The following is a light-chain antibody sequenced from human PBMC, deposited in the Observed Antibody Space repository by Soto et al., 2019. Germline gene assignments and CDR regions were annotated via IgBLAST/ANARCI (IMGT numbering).Light chain of an antibody. CDR3: QSYDTSLSGVI. Sequence: QSVLTQTPSVSGAPGQKITMSCTGSSSNIGAGYDVHWYQQVPGTAPRLLIYADNNRPSGVPDRFSASKSGASASLAITGLQGEDEAIYYCQSYDTSLSGVIFGAGTKLPVL. CDR2: ADN. V-gene: IGLV1-40*01. CDR1: SSNIGAGYD. J-gene: IGLJ2*01.